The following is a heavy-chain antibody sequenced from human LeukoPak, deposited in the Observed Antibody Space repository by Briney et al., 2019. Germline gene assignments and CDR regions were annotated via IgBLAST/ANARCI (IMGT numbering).Heavy chain of an antibody. Sequence: GGSLRLSCAASGFTFSGSAMQWVRQAAGKGLEWVGRIRSKANSYATAYAASVKGRFTISRDDSKNTAYLQMNSLKTEDTAVYYGTRHDYYDSSGYYYEYYFDYWGQGTLVTVSS. J-gene: IGHJ4*02. CDR3: TRHDYYDSSGYYYEYYFDY. D-gene: IGHD3-22*01. V-gene: IGHV3-73*01. CDR2: IRSKANSYAT. CDR1: GFTFSGSA.